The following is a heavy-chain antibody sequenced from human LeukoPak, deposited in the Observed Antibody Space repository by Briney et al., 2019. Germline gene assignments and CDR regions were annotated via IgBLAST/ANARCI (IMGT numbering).Heavy chain of an antibody. CDR3: ARDFLEGATEGEAVDY. CDR2: IIPIFGTA. Sequence: ASVTVSCKASGGTFSSYAISWVRQAPGQGLEWMGGIIPIFGTANYAQKFQGRVTITADESTSTAYMELSSLRSEDTAVYYCARDFLEGATEGEAVDYWGQGTLVTVSS. J-gene: IGHJ4*02. CDR1: GGTFSSYA. D-gene: IGHD1-26*01. V-gene: IGHV1-69*13.